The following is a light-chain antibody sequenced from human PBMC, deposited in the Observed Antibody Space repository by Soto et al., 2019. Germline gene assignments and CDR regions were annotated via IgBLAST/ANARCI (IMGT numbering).Light chain of an antibody. V-gene: IGKV1-39*01. CDR3: QQTYSVPPT. J-gene: IGKJ1*01. Sequence: DIHVTQSPSSLSASVGDRVTLTCRTSQHVATYLNWYQQKSGRAPTLLIYSSSGLQPGVSPRFSGSGSGTDFTLTISSLQSEDFATYVCQQTYSVPPTFGQGTTVDFK. CDR2: SSS. CDR1: QHVATY.